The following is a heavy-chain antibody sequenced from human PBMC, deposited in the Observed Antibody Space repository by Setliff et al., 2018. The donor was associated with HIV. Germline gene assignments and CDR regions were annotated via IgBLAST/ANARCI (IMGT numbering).Heavy chain of an antibody. CDR2: INPNTGAT. V-gene: IGHV1-2*02. J-gene: IGHJ5*02. Sequence: ASVKVSCKASGYTFTRYYIHWVRQAPGQGLEWMGIINPNTGATNYAQTFQGRVTMTRDTSISTAYMELSSLKSDDTAVYYCARGADHFDTSGYYSFFDPWGQGTLVTVSS. D-gene: IGHD3-22*01. CDR3: ARGADHFDTSGYYSFFDP. CDR1: GYTFTRYY.